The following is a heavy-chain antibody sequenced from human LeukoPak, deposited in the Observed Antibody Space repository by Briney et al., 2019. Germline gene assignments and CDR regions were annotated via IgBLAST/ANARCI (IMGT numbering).Heavy chain of an antibody. D-gene: IGHD3-22*01. CDR2: ISGSGGST. J-gene: IGHJ4*02. CDR1: GFSLRGYA. Sequence: GGSLRLSCVASGFSLRGYAMSWVRQAPGKGLGWVSAISGSGGSTYYADSVKGRFTISRDNSKNTLYLQMNSLRAEDTAVYYCAKVPLWGSSGYYYTSLFDYWGQGTLVTVSS. CDR3: AKVPLWGSSGYYYTSLFDY. V-gene: IGHV3-23*01.